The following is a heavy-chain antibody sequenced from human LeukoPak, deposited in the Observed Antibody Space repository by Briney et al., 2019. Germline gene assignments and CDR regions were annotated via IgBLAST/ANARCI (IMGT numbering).Heavy chain of an antibody. CDR2: ISGSGGST. CDR1: GFTFSSYA. Sequence: PGASLRLSCAASGFTFSSYAMSWVRQAPGKGLEWVSAISGSGGSTYYADSAKGRFTISRDNSKNTLYLQMNSLRAEDTAVYYCAKDYDFWSGYYHDYWGQGTLVTVSS. J-gene: IGHJ4*02. D-gene: IGHD3-3*01. V-gene: IGHV3-23*01. CDR3: AKDYDFWSGYYHDY.